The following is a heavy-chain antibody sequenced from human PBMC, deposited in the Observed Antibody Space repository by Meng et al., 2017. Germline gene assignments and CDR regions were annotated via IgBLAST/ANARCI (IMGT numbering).Heavy chain of an antibody. V-gene: IGHV4-34*01. D-gene: IGHD5-18*01. CDR2: INHSGST. CDR1: GGSFSGYY. J-gene: IGHJ4*02. Sequence: QGQLQQCGAGLLKPSETLSLTCAVYGGSFSGYYWSWIRQPPGKGLEWIGEINHSGSTNYNPSLKSRVTISVDTSKNQFSLKLSSVTAADTAVYYCASSGYSYGYRFDYWGQGTLVTVAS. CDR3: ASSGYSYGYRFDY.